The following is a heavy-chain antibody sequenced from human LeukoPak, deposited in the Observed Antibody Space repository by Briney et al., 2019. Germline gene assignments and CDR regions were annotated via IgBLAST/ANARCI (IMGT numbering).Heavy chain of an antibody. D-gene: IGHD6-19*01. V-gene: IGHV1-69*13. J-gene: IGHJ3*02. CDR2: IIPIFGTA. Sequence: VASVKVSCKASGGTFSSYAISWVRQAPGQGLGWMGGIIPIFGTANYAQKFQGRVTITADESTSTAYMELSSLRSEDTAVYYCARGRDSGWYRDDAFDIWGQGTMVTVSS. CDR1: GGTFSSYA. CDR3: ARGRDSGWYRDDAFDI.